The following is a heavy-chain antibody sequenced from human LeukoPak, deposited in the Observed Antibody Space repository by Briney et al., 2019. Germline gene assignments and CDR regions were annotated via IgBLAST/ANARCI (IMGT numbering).Heavy chain of an antibody. V-gene: IGHV4-61*01. D-gene: IGHD3-22*01. J-gene: IGHJ4*02. CDR3: ARGVGRYYYDSSGLDY. CDR2: IYYSGST. CDR1: GGSVSSGSYY. Sequence: SETLSLTCTVSGGSVSSGSYYWSWIRQPPGKGLEWIGYIYYSGSTNYNPSLKSRVTISVDTSKNQFSLKLSSVTAADTAVYYCARGVGRYYYDSSGLDYWGQGTLVTVSS.